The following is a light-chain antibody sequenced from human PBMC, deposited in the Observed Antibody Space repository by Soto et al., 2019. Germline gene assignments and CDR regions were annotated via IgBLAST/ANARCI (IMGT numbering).Light chain of an antibody. V-gene: IGKV3-20*01. Sequence: IALTQSPGPLSLSPGERATLTCRASQSINNNHLAWYQQKPGLAPRLLIYSASTRATGIPDRYSGSGSWTDFTLTISRLEPVYFSVYYGLQYGNSRGTVGQGTKVDIK. CDR3: LQYGNSRGT. CDR1: QSINNNH. CDR2: SAS. J-gene: IGKJ1*01.